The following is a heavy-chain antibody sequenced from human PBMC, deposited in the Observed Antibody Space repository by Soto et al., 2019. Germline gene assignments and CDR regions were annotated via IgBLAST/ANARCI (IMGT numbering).Heavy chain of an antibody. CDR1: GFPFNNAW. D-gene: IGHD1-26*01. CDR2: ITSRTYGATT. Sequence: GGSLRLSCAGSGFPFNNAWMTCVRQAPGQGLEWIGRITSRTYGATTDYAAPVKGRFSISRDDSKNMVFLQMNSLKTEDTAVYYCATDVPTSKWDTGHLDHCGKGPLVTVSS. V-gene: IGHV3-15*01. CDR3: ATDVPTSKWDTGHLDH. J-gene: IGHJ4*02.